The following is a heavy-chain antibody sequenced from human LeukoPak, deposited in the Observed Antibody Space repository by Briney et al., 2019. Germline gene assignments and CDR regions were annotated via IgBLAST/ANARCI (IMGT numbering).Heavy chain of an antibody. Sequence: GGSLRLSCAASGFTFSSYWMSWVRQAPGQGLQWVALIYPPGTGENHADSVKGRFTISRDNSKNTLYLQMNSLTVEDTAVYYCARDDLYDGNNLDIWGPGTLVTVSS. CDR1: GFTFSSYW. J-gene: IGHJ3*02. D-gene: IGHD1-1*01. CDR3: ARDDLYDGNNLDI. CDR2: IYPPGTGE. V-gene: IGHV3-7*01.